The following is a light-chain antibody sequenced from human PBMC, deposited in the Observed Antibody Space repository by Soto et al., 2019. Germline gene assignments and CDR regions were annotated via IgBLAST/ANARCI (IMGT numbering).Light chain of an antibody. J-gene: IGKJ1*01. CDR3: QQSFSTPT. V-gene: IGKV1-39*01. Sequence: DIQVTQSPSSLSAAVGDRVTITCRASQSIGIYLSWYHQKPGKAPQLLIYGASTLQSGVPSRFSGSGSGTHFTLTINSLQPEDVGTYSCQQSFSTPTFGQGTKV. CDR2: GAS. CDR1: QSIGIY.